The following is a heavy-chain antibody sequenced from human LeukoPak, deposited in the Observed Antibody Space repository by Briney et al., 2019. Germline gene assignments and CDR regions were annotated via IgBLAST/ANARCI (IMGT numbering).Heavy chain of an antibody. V-gene: IGHV4-39*01. Sequence: SETLSLTCTVSGVSISSSYSYWGWIRQPPGMGLEWIGSIYYTGNTYYNASLKSQVSISIDTSKNQFSLKLTSVTAADTAAYYCARQTGSGLFVLPGGQGALDTVSS. CDR2: IYYTGNT. D-gene: IGHD3-16*02. CDR1: GVSISSSYSY. J-gene: IGHJ4*02. CDR3: ARQTGSGLFVLP.